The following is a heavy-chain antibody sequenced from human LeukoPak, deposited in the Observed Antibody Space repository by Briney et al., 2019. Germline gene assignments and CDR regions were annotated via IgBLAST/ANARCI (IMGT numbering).Heavy chain of an antibody. CDR3: ARDRSYYDSSGMFDY. CDR2: INPSGGST. D-gene: IGHD3-22*01. V-gene: IGHV1-46*01. CDR1: GYTFTSYY. J-gene: IGHJ4*02. Sequence: GASVKVSCKASGYTFTSYYMHWVRRAPGQGLEWMGIINPSGGSTSYAQKFQGRVTMTRDTSTSTVYMELSSLRSEDTAVYYCARDRSYYDSSGMFDYWGQGTLVTVSS.